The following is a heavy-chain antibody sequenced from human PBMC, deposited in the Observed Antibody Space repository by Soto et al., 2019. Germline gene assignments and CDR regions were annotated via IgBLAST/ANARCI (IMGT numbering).Heavy chain of an antibody. Sequence: QVQLQESGPGLVKPSQTLSLTCTVSGGSISSGGYYWSWIRQHPGKGLEWIGYIYYSGSTYYNPSLKSRVTISVDTSKHHFSLKLSSVTAAATAVYYCARDPGYSYGSVAFDIWGQGTMVTVSS. CDR3: ARDPGYSYGSVAFDI. J-gene: IGHJ3*02. CDR2: IYYSGST. V-gene: IGHV4-31*03. D-gene: IGHD5-18*01. CDR1: GGSISSGGYY.